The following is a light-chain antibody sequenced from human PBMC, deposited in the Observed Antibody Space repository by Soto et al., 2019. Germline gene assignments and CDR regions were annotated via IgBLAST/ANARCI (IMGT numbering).Light chain of an antibody. J-gene: IGKJ2*01. Sequence: DIQMTQSPSTLSASVGDRVTITCRASQNVNTWLAWYQQKPGKAPKVLIYKASSLQSGAPSRFSGSGSGTEFTLTISSLQPDDSATYYCQQYNTLPPYTFGQG. CDR2: KAS. CDR1: QNVNTW. V-gene: IGKV1-5*03. CDR3: QQYNTLPPYT.